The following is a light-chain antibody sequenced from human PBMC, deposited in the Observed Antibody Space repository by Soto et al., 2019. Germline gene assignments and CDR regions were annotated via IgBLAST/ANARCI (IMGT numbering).Light chain of an antibody. CDR3: QQDHNWPPIT. Sequence: EIVMTQSPATLSVSPGERATLSCRASQSVSGNLAWYQQKPGQAPRLLIYGASTSATGIPARFSGSGSGTAFTLTISSRQSEDFAVYYRQQDHNWPPITFGQGTRLEMK. CDR2: GAS. V-gene: IGKV3-15*01. CDR1: QSVSGN. J-gene: IGKJ5*01.